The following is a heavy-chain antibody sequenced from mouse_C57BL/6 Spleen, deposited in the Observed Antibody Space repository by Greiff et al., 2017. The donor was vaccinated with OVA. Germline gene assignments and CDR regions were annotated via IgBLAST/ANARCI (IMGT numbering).Heavy chain of an antibody. CDR3: ARQAIYAMDY. J-gene: IGHJ4*01. Sequence: QVQLQQSGAELVKPGASVKLSCKASGYTFTSYWMHWVKQRPGQGLEWIGMIHPNSGSTNYNEKFKSKATLTVDKSSSTAYMQLSSLTSEDSAVYYCARQAIYAMDYWGQGTSVTVSS. CDR2: IHPNSGST. V-gene: IGHV1-64*01. CDR1: GYTFTSYW. D-gene: IGHD3-2*02.